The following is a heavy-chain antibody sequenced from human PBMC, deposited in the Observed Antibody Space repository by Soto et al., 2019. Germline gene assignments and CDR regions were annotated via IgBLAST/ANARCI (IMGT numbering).Heavy chain of an antibody. J-gene: IGHJ4*02. CDR3: ARQGKDGELGH. D-gene: IGHD1-26*01. CDR1: GYSFSSYW. V-gene: IGHV5-51*01. Sequence: EVQLVQSGAEVKKPGESLKSSCKGSGYSFSSYWIAWVRQMPGKGLEWMGIIYPGDSETRFSPSFLGQVTISADKSISTDSLQWSSLKASDTAMYYCARQGKDGELGHWGQGTLVTVSS. CDR2: IYPGDSET.